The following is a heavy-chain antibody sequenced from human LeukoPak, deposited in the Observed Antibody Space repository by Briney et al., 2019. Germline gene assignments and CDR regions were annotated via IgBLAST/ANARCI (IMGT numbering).Heavy chain of an antibody. J-gene: IGHJ4*02. CDR2: IDSGGSS. Sequence: SETLSLTCAVSGYSISNNNWWGWIRQPPGKGLEWIGYIDSGGSSNYNPSLKSRVTVSVDTSKTQFSLKLSSVTALDTAIYYCARFNSTYYYYDYWGQGTLVTVSS. V-gene: IGHV4-28*06. D-gene: IGHD2/OR15-2a*01. CDR1: GYSISNNNW. CDR3: ARFNSTYYYYDY.